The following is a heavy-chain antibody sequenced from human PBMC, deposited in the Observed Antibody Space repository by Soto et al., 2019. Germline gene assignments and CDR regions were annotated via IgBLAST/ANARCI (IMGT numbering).Heavy chain of an antibody. CDR1: GGTFGSYA. Sequence: QVQLVQSGSEVKKPGSSVKVSCKASGGTFGSYAISWVRQAPGQGLEWMGGIIPIPGTANYAQKFQGRVTIAADESTSTAYMELSSLRSDDTDVYYCARSQGSSTSLEIYYYYYYGMDVWGQGTTVTVSS. CDR3: ARSQGSSTSLEIYYYYYYGMDV. CDR2: IIPIPGTA. V-gene: IGHV1-69*01. D-gene: IGHD2-2*01. J-gene: IGHJ6*02.